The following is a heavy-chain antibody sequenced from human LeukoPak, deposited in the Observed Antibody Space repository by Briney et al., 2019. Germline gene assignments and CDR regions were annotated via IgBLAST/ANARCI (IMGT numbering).Heavy chain of an antibody. Sequence: GGSLRLSCAASGFTFSNYAMSWVRQAPGKGLERVSGISDSGGSTYYADSVKGRFTISRDNSKNTLYLQMNSLRAEDTAVYYCAKKLSGSFLSDFDYWGQGTLVTVSS. CDR1: GFTFSNYA. D-gene: IGHD1-26*01. CDR2: ISDSGGST. J-gene: IGHJ4*02. V-gene: IGHV3-23*01. CDR3: AKKLSGSFLSDFDY.